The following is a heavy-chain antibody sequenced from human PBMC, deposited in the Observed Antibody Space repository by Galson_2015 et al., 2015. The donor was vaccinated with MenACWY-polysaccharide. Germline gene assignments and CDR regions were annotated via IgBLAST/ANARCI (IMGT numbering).Heavy chain of an antibody. J-gene: IGHJ3*02. V-gene: IGHV3-33*05. Sequence: SLRLSCAASGFNFRGSGMHWVRQAPGKGLEWVALIQYDGSIKVYADSVKGRFTISRDSSKNTLFLEMNSLRAEDTAVYFCAREGSRIVFHAFDIWGQGTMVTVSS. CDR2: IQYDGSIK. CDR3: AREGSRIVFHAFDI. D-gene: IGHD6-13*01. CDR1: GFNFRGSG.